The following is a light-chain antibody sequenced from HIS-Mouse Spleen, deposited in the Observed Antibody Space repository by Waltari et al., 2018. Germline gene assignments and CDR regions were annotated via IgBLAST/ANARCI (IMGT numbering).Light chain of an antibody. J-gene: IGKJ1*01. CDR1: QGISSY. V-gene: IGKV1-9*01. CDR2: ASS. Sequence: DIQLTQSPSFLSASVGDRVTITCRASQGISSYLAWYQQKPGKAPKILIYASSTLQSGVPSRCSGSGSETEFTLTISSLQPEDFATYYCQQLNSYPPTFGQGTKVEIK. CDR3: QQLNSYPPT.